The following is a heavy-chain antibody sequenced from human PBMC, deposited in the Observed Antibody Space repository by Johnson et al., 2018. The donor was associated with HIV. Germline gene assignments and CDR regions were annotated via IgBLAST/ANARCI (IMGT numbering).Heavy chain of an antibody. CDR3: AKDLYSSSWTNDAFDI. D-gene: IGHD6-13*01. J-gene: IGHJ3*02. V-gene: IGHV3-33*06. CDR2: IWYDGTNR. Sequence: QVQLVESGGGVVQPGRSLRLSCAASGFTFSSYGMHWVRQAPGKGLEWVAVIWYDGTNRYYGDSVKGRFTISRDNSKNTVYLQMNGLRADDTAVYHCAKDLYSSSWTNDAFDIWGQGTMVTVSS. CDR1: GFTFSSYG.